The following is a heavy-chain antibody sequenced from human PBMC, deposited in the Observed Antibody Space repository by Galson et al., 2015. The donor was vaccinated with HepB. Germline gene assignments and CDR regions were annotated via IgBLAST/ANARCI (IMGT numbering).Heavy chain of an antibody. CDR2: INPSGGST. D-gene: IGHD2-21*01. Sequence: SVKVSCKASGYTFTSYYMHWVRQAPGQGLEWMGIINPSGGSTSYAQKFQGRVTMTRDTSTSTVYMELSSLRSEDTAVYYCARAGDPCGGDCPTADAFDIWGQGTMVTVSS. J-gene: IGHJ3*02. CDR1: GYTFTSYY. CDR3: ARAGDPCGGDCPTADAFDI. V-gene: IGHV1-46*01.